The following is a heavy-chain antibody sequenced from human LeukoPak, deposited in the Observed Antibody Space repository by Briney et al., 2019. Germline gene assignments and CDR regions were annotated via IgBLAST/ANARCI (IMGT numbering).Heavy chain of an antibody. CDR2: IYPGDSDT. CDR1: GYSFTNYW. V-gene: IGHV5-51*01. Sequence: GESLKISCKGSGYSFTNYWIDWVRQMPGKGLEWMGTIYPGDSDTRYSPSFQGQVTISADKSISTAYLQWSSLKASDTAIYCCARNMGAGSSSWHFDLWGRGTLVTVSS. J-gene: IGHJ2*01. CDR3: ARNMGAGSSSWHFDL. D-gene: IGHD6-6*01.